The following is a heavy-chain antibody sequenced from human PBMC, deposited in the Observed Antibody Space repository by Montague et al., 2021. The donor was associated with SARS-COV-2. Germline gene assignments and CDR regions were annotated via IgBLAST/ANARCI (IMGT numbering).Heavy chain of an antibody. V-gene: IGHV2-70*11. CDR2: IDRDDDK. D-gene: IGHD3-9*01. CDR3: ARRTYDILTGYDYGMDV. Sequence: PALVKPTQTLTLTCTFSGFSLSTSGMCVSWIRQPPGKALEWLARIDRDDDKYYSTSLKTRLTISKDTSKNQAVLTMTNMDPVDTATYYCARRTYDILTGYDYGMDVWGQGTTVTVSS. J-gene: IGHJ6*02. CDR1: GFSLSTSGMC.